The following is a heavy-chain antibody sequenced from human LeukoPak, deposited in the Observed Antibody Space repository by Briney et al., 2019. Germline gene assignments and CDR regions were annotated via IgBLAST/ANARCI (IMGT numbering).Heavy chain of an antibody. CDR1: GFTFSSYA. CDR3: AKARIVGTTRWTDFDY. J-gene: IGHJ4*02. Sequence: GGSLRLSCAASGFTFSSYAMTWLRQAPGKGLEGVSAISGVGASTYYADSVKGRFTISRDNSKNTMYLQMNSLRAEDTAVYYCAKARIVGTTRWTDFDYWGQGNLVTVSS. D-gene: IGHD1-26*01. CDR2: ISGVGAST. V-gene: IGHV3-23*01.